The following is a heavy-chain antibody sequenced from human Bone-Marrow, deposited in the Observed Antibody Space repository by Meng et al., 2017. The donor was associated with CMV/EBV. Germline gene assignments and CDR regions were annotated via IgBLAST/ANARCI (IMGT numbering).Heavy chain of an antibody. D-gene: IGHD6-13*01. CDR2: ISYDGSNK. CDR1: GFTFSTYA. J-gene: IGHJ6*02. Sequence: GGSLRLSCAVSGFTFSTYAMHWVRQAPGKGLEWVAVISYDGSNKYYADSVKGRFTISRDNSKNTLYLQMSSLRAEDTAVYYCAGGYSSSWWSGFGSYYYYGMDVWGQGTTVTVSS. CDR3: AGGYSSSWWSGFGSYYYYGMDV. V-gene: IGHV3-30-3*01.